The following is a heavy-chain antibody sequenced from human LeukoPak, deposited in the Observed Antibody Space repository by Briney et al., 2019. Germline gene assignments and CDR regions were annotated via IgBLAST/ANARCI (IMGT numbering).Heavy chain of an antibody. CDR3: ARDSGDNWNVLDY. D-gene: IGHD1-1*01. V-gene: IGHV3-30*01. J-gene: IGHJ4*02. Sequence: GGSLRLSCAASGFTFSSYAMHWVRQAPGKGLEWVVVISYDGSNKYYADSVKGRFTISRDNSKNTLYLQMNSLRAEDTAVYYCARDSGDNWNVLDYWGQGTLVTVSS. CDR1: GFTFSSYA. CDR2: ISYDGSNK.